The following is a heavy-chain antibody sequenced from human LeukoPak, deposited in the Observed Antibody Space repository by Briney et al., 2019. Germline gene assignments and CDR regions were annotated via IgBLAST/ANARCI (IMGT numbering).Heavy chain of an antibody. Sequence: ASVKVSCKASGYTFTSYDINWVRQATGQGLEWMGRMNPNSGNTGYAQKFQGRVTMTRNTSISIAYMELSSLRSEDTAVYYCARVPTTTPGIDYWGQGTLVTVSS. D-gene: IGHD4-17*01. J-gene: IGHJ4*02. CDR1: GYTFTSYD. CDR3: ARVPTTTPGIDY. CDR2: MNPNSGNT. V-gene: IGHV1-8*01.